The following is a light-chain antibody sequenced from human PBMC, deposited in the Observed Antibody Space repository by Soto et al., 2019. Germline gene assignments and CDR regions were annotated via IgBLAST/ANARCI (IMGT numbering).Light chain of an antibody. J-gene: IGKJ2*01. V-gene: IGKV3-15*01. Sequence: EIVMTQSPATLSVSPGERATLSCRASQSVSRNLAWYQQKPGQAPRLLIYGASTRATGIPASFSGSGSGTEFSLTISSLQSEDFAFYYCQQYNNWTPYTFGQGTKLEIK. CDR3: QQYNNWTPYT. CDR1: QSVSRN. CDR2: GAS.